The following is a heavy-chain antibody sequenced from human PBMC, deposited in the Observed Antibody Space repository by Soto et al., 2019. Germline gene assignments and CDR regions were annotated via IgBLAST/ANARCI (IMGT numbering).Heavy chain of an antibody. V-gene: IGHV4-34*01. Sequence: QVQLQQWGAGLLKPSETLSLTCAVFGGSFSGYYWSWIRQPPGKGLEWIGEITHSGSTYYNPSLESRVIISVDTSKNQFSLKLTSVTAADTAVYYCARGDVAASLQLCGQGTLVTVSS. CDR2: ITHSGST. CDR3: ARGDVAASLQL. J-gene: IGHJ1*01. D-gene: IGHD6-6*01. CDR1: GGSFSGYY.